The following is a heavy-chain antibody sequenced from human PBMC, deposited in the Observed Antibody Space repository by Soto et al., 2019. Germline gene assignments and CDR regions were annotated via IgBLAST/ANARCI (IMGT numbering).Heavy chain of an antibody. CDR2: IRSTDNTR. Sequence: GGSLRLSCAASGFSFSDYYMSWIRQAPGKGLEWVSYIRSTDNTRYYADSVKGRFTISRDNAKNSLYLQMNSLRAEDTAVYYCARGNALYDYWGQGTLVTVSS. V-gene: IGHV3-11*01. CDR1: GFSFSDYY. D-gene: IGHD2-2*01. J-gene: IGHJ4*02. CDR3: ARGNALYDY.